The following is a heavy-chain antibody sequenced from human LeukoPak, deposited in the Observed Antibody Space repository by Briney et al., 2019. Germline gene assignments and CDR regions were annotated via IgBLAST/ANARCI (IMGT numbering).Heavy chain of an antibody. V-gene: IGHV3-64*01. CDR2: ISSNGGST. CDR3: ARAAVTKTFDY. Sequence: GGSLRLSCAASGFTFSSYAMHWVRQAPGKGREYVSAISSNGGSTYYANSVKGRFTISRDNSKNTLYLQMGSLRAEDMAVYYCARAAVTKTFDYWGQGTLVTVSS. CDR1: GFTFSSYA. J-gene: IGHJ4*02.